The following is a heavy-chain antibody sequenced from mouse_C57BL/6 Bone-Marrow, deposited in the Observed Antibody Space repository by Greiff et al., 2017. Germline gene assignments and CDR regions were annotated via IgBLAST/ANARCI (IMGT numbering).Heavy chain of an antibody. CDR1: GFNIKDDY. J-gene: IGHJ4*01. V-gene: IGHV14-4*01. CDR3: GYGNAMDY. Sequence: VQLQQSGAELVRPGASVKLSCTASGFNIKDDYMHWVKQRPEQGLEWIGWIDPENGDTEYASKFQGKATITADTSSNTAYLQLSSLTSDDTAVYYCGYGNAMDYWGQGTSVTVSS. D-gene: IGHD1-1*01. CDR2: IDPENGDT.